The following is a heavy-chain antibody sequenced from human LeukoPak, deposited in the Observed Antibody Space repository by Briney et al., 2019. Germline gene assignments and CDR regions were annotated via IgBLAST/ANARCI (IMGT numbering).Heavy chain of an antibody. CDR3: AKSHHVTAIDY. CDR2: INWNGGST. V-gene: IGHV3-20*04. J-gene: IGHJ4*02. Sequence: GGSLSLSCAASGFTFDDYGMSWVRQAPGKGLEWVSGINWNGGSTGYADSVKGRFTISRDNAKNSLYLQMNSLRAEDTAVYYCAKSHHVTAIDYWGQGTLVTVSS. D-gene: IGHD2-21*02. CDR1: GFTFDDYG.